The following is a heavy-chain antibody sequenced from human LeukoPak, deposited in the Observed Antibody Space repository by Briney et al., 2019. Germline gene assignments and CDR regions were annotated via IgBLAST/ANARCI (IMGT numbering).Heavy chain of an antibody. Sequence: GGSLRLSCAASGFTFSSYAVSWVRQAPGKGLEWVSAIRGSGGCTYYADSVKGRFTISRDNSKNTIYLHMASLRTDDTAVYYCTRYSGSPGDYWGQGTLVTVSS. CDR3: TRYSGSPGDY. V-gene: IGHV3-23*01. CDR2: IRGSGGCT. J-gene: IGHJ4*02. D-gene: IGHD1-26*01. CDR1: GFTFSSYA.